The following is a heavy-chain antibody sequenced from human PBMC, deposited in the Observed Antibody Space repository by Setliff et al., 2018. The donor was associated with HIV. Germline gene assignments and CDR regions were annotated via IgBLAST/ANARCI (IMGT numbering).Heavy chain of an antibody. J-gene: IGHJ3*02. CDR3: ARGGKRAFDI. CDR2: ISEYNGDT. V-gene: IGHV1-18*01. CDR1: GGTFSSYA. Sequence: ASVKVSCKASGGTFSSYAISWVRQAPGQGLEWMGWISEYNGDTKYAQKLQGRVTMTKDTSTSTAYMELSSLRSEDTAVYYCARGGKRAFDIWGQGAMVTVSS.